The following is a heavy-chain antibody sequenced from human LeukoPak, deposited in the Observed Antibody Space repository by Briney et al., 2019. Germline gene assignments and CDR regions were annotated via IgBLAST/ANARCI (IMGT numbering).Heavy chain of an antibody. Sequence: KTGGSLRLSCAASGFTFSTYSMNWVRQAPGKGLEWISFISTSSIYIYYADSVKGRFTISRDNARNSLYLQMNSLRAEDTAVYYCAELGITMIGGVWGKGTTVTISS. V-gene: IGHV3-21*01. CDR3: AELGITMIGGV. CDR2: ISTSSIYI. D-gene: IGHD3-10*02. J-gene: IGHJ6*04. CDR1: GFTFSTYS.